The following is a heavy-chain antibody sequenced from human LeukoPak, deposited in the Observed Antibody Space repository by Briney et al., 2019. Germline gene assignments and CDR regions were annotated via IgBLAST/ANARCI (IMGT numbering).Heavy chain of an antibody. J-gene: IGHJ4*02. Sequence: GGSLRLSCVASGFPFSSYWMTWVRQAPGKGLEWVPAISGSGGSTYYADSVKGRFTISRDNSKNTLYLQMNSLRAEDTAVYYCAKYDRITMIVVAAKTGFDYWGQGTLVTVSS. CDR3: AKYDRITMIVVAAKTGFDY. CDR2: ISGSGGST. CDR1: GFPFSSYW. V-gene: IGHV3-23*01. D-gene: IGHD3-22*01.